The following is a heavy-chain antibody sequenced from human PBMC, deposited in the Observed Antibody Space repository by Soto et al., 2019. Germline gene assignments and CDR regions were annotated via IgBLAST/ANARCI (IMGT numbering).Heavy chain of an antibody. CDR3: ARDWYCSGGSCLDAFDI. CDR1: GYTFTSYG. V-gene: IGHV1-18*01. D-gene: IGHD2-15*01. J-gene: IGHJ3*02. CDR2: ISAYNGNT. Sequence: GASVKVSCKASGYTFTSYGISWVRQAPGQGLEWMGWISAYNGNTNYAQKLQGRVTMTTDTSTSTAYMELRSLRSDDTAVYYCARDWYCSGGSCLDAFDIWGQGTMVTVSS.